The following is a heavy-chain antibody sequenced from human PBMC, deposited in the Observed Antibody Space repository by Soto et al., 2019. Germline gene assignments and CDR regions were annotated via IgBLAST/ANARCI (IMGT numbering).Heavy chain of an antibody. V-gene: IGHV4-59*01. CDR3: ARDVQVGDWFDP. CDR2: IYYSGST. Sequence: SDTLSLTCTVSGGSISSYYWSWIRQPPGKGLEWIGYIYYSGSTNYNPSLKSRVTISVDTSKNQFSLKLSSVTAAGTAVYYCARDVQVGDWFDPWGQGTLVTVSS. CDR1: GGSISSYY. J-gene: IGHJ5*02.